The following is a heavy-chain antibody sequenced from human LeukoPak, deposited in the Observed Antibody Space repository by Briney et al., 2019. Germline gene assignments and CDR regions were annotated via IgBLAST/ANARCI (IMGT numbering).Heavy chain of an antibody. D-gene: IGHD3-3*01. J-gene: IGHJ4*02. CDR2: INHSGST. Sequence: SETLSLTCAVYGGSFSGYYWSWIRQPPGKGLEWIGEINHSGSTNYNPSLKSRVTISVDTSKNQFSLKLSSVTAADAAVYYCARGLRVWSGYPLDYWGQGTLVTVSS. CDR1: GGSFSGYY. CDR3: ARGLRVWSGYPLDY. V-gene: IGHV4-34*01.